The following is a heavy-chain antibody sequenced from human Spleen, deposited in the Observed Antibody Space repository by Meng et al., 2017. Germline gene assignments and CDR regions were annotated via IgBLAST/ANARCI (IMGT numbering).Heavy chain of an antibody. D-gene: IGHD7-27*01. CDR1: GFTFSSDW. CDR2: INRDRSIT. J-gene: IGHJ4*02. Sequence: EVQLVESGGGSVQPWRSLRLPSAGSGFTFSSDWMHWGRQDPGKGLMWVSRINRDRSITNYADSEKRRFTIYRDNVKNTLYLQMNSLRAEDTAVYYCIRDLGRAEGWGQGTLVTVSS. CDR3: IRDLGRAEG. V-gene: IGHV3-74*01.